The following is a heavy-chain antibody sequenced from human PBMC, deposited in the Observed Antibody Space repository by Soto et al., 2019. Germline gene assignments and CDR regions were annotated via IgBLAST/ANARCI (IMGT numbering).Heavy chain of an antibody. Sequence: ASVKVSCKASGYTFTSYGISWVRQAPGQGLEWMGWISAYNGDTNYAQKLQGRVTMTTDTSTSTAYMELRSLRSDDTAVYYCATTAGEDNWFDPWGQGTLVTVSS. J-gene: IGHJ5*02. CDR1: GYTFTSYG. CDR3: ATTAGEDNWFDP. CDR2: ISAYNGDT. D-gene: IGHD3-10*01. V-gene: IGHV1-18*01.